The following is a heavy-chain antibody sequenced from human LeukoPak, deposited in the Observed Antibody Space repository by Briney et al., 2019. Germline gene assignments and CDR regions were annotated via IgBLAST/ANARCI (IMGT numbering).Heavy chain of an antibody. J-gene: IGHJ4*02. CDR2: ISSSSSTI. CDR1: GFTFSSYS. V-gene: IGHV3-48*04. CDR3: ARASVGAKDY. Sequence: GGSLRLSCAASGFTFSSYSMDWVRQAPGKGLEWVSYISSSSSTIYYADSVKGRFTISRDNAKNSLYLQMNSLRAEDTAVYYCARASVGAKDYWGQGTLVTVSS. D-gene: IGHD1-26*01.